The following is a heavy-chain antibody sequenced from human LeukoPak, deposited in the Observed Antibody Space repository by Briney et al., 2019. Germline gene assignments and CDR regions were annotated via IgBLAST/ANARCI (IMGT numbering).Heavy chain of an antibody. Sequence: ASVTVSCKASGYTFTGYYMHWVRQAPGQGLEWMGWINPNSGGTNYAQKFQGRVTMTRDTSISTAYMELSRLRSDDTAVYYCAIGYSSGWYLLWHWGQGTLVTVSS. CDR1: GYTFTGYY. CDR2: INPNSGGT. D-gene: IGHD6-19*01. J-gene: IGHJ4*02. CDR3: AIGYSSGWYLLWH. V-gene: IGHV1-2*02.